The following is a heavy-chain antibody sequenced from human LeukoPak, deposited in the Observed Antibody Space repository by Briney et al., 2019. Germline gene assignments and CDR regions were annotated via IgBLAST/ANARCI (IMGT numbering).Heavy chain of an antibody. Sequence: PSETLSLTCTVSGGSISSGGYYWSWIRQPPGKGLEWIGYIYYSGNTDYNPSLKSRVTIAVDTSKNQFSLKLSSVAAADTAVYYCARVYSSGKLDWFDPWGQGTLVTVSS. CDR2: IYYSGNT. CDR1: GGSISSGGYY. D-gene: IGHD3-22*01. V-gene: IGHV4-30-4*08. J-gene: IGHJ5*02. CDR3: ARVYSSGKLDWFDP.